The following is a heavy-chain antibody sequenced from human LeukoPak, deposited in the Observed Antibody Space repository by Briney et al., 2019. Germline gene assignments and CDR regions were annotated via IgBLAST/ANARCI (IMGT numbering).Heavy chain of an antibody. V-gene: IGHV3-23*01. CDR1: GFTFSSYA. D-gene: IGHD5-18*01. CDR3: ARGNNGVGYSYGFGNYFDY. J-gene: IGHJ4*02. Sequence: TGGSLRLSCAASGFTFSSYAMSWVRQAPGKGLEWVSAISGSGGSTYYADSVKGRFTISRDNSKNTLYLQMNSLRAEDTAVYYCARGNNGVGYSYGFGNYFDYWGQGTLVTVSS. CDR2: ISGSGGST.